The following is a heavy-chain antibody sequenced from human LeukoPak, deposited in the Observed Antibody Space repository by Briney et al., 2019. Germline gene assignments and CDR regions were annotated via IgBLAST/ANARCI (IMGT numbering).Heavy chain of an antibody. CDR1: VFPFSTYW. CDR3: ARKTVPDY. Sequence: GGSLRLSCVASVFPFSTYWMHWVRQAPGKGLIWVSHINSDGSNTRYVDSVKGRFTISRDNAKNTLYLQMNSLRAEDTGVYYCARKTVPDYWGQGTLVTVSS. D-gene: IGHD1-1*01. V-gene: IGHV3-74*01. CDR2: INSDGSNT. J-gene: IGHJ4*02.